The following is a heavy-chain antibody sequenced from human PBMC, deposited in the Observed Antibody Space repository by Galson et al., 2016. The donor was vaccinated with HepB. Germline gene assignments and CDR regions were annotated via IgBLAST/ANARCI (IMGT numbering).Heavy chain of an antibody. CDR3: VQGSTEPAV. CDR2: INQDGTEK. D-gene: IGHD6-13*01. Sequence: SLRLSCAASGLTFRNFWMTWVRQAPGKGLEWVANINQDGTEKHYLDSVRGRFTISRDNAKSSLFLQMNSLRAEGTAVYYCVQGSTEPAVWGKGTTVIVSS. J-gene: IGHJ6*04. CDR1: GLTFRNFW. V-gene: IGHV3-7*05.